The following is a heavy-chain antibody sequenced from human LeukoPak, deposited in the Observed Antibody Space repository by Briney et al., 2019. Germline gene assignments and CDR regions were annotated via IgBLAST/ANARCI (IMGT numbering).Heavy chain of an antibody. Sequence: GGSLRLSCAASGFTFSSYAMSWVRQAPGKGLEWVSAISGSGGSTYYADSVKGRVTISRDNSKNTVYLEMNSLRAEDTAIYYCAKSRGYGMDVWGQGTTVIVSS. CDR3: AKSRGYGMDV. CDR2: ISGSGGST. CDR1: GFTFSSYA. D-gene: IGHD2-2*01. J-gene: IGHJ6*02. V-gene: IGHV3-23*01.